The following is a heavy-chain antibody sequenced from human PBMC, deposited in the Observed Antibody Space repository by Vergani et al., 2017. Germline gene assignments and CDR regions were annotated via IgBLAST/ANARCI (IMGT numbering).Heavy chain of an antibody. J-gene: IGHJ4*02. Sequence: EVQLVESGGGLVQPGGSLRLSCAASGFTFSSYSMHWVRQAPGKGLEWVSYISSRSSTIYYADSVKGRFTISRDNAKNSLYLQMNSLRAEDTAVYYCARGGYSYGYGFDYWGQGTLVTVSS. CDR1: GFTFSSYS. V-gene: IGHV3-48*04. CDR3: ARGGYSYGYGFDY. D-gene: IGHD5-18*01. CDR2: ISSRSSTI.